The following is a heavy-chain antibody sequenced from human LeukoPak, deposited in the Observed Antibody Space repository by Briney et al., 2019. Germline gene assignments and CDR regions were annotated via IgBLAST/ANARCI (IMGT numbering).Heavy chain of an antibody. D-gene: IGHD6-19*01. CDR1: GYTFTSYY. CDR3: ARDGSGWIFDY. J-gene: IGHJ4*02. CDR2: INPSGGST. V-gene: IGHV1-46*01. Sequence: ASVKVSYKASGYTFTSYYMHWVRQAPGQGLEWMGIINPSGGSTSYAQKFQGRVTMTRDTSTSTVYMELSSLRSEDTAVYYCARDGSGWIFDYWGQGTLVTVSS.